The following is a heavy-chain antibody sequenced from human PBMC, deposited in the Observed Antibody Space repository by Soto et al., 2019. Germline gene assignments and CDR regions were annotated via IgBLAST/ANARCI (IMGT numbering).Heavy chain of an antibody. V-gene: IGHV3-30-3*01. J-gene: IGHJ4*02. Sequence: GGSLRLSCGASGFNFRSYGIHWVRQAPGKGLEWVAIISYDGSNKFYTDSVKGRFTISRDNSNNTLHLQMNRLRSEDTAVYYCARDGRTGTTLPHGGLDQWGQGTLVTVSS. CDR3: ARDGRTGTTLPHGGLDQ. CDR2: ISYDGSNK. D-gene: IGHD3-10*01. CDR1: GFNFRSYG.